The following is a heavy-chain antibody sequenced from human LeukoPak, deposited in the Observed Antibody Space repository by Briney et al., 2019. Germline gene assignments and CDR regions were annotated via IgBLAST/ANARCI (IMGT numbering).Heavy chain of an antibody. CDR2: TWYDGSDR. Sequence: GGSLSLSCAASGFISSTYAMHWVRQAPGKGLEWVAVTWYDGSDRSYADSVKGRFTISRDNSKNTLYLQMNSLRGEDTAVYYCARGGGITWYDFDFWAQETLVTVSS. CDR3: ARGGGITWYDFDF. J-gene: IGHJ4*02. V-gene: IGHV3-33*01. CDR1: GFISSTYA. D-gene: IGHD6-13*01.